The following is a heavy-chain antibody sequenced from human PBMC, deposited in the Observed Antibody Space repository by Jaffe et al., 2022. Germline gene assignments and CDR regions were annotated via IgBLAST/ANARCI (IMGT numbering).Heavy chain of an antibody. D-gene: IGHD5-12*01. CDR2: IYSSGNT. J-gene: IGHJ4*02. CDR1: GDSISSGSYY. Sequence: QVQLQESGPGLVKPSQTLSLTCSVSGDSISSGSYYWNWIRQPAGKGLEWIGRIYSSGNTIYNPSLKSRVTISVDTSNNQFSLKLSSVTAADTAMYYCARSDEYSGYDSGYYFDYWGQGTLVTVSS. V-gene: IGHV4-61*02. CDR3: ARSDEYSGYDSGYYFDY.